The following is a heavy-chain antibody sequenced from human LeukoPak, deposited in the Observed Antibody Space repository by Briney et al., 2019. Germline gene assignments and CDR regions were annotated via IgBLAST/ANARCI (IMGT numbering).Heavy chain of an antibody. D-gene: IGHD3-3*01. J-gene: IGHJ4*02. V-gene: IGHV3-66*01. CDR3: ARDYDFWSGYYSQTRGYFGY. Sequence: GGSLRLSCAASGFTVSSNYMSWVRQAPGKGLEWVSFIYSGGSTTYADSVKGGFTISRDNSKNTLYLQMNSLRGEDTAVYYCARDYDFWSGYYSQTRGYFGYWGQGTLVTVSS. CDR2: IYSGGST. CDR1: GFTVSSNY.